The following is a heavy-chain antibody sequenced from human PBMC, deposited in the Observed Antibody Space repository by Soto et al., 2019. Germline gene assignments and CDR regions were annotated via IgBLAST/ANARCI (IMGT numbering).Heavy chain of an antibody. J-gene: IGHJ4*02. D-gene: IGHD6-6*01. Sequence: EVQLVESGGGLVQPGGSLRLSCAASGFTFNRYWMGWVRQAPGKGPEWLANIKQDGSERYSVDSVKGRFTISRDNVKNSVYLQMNSLRAEDTAVYYCTRTISALPGDDYWGQGTLVTVSS. CDR2: IKQDGSER. CDR3: TRTISALPGDDY. V-gene: IGHV3-7*01. CDR1: GFTFNRYW.